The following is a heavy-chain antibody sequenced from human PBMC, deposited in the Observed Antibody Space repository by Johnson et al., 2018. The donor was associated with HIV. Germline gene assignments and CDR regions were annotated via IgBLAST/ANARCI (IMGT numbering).Heavy chain of an antibody. CDR3: AREGALLLWFGASPFDI. CDR2: INSDGGST. V-gene: IGHV3-74*01. Sequence: VQLVESGGGVVQPGRSLRLSCAASGFTFSSYGMHWVRQAPGKGLVWVARINSDGGSTSYVDSVKGRFTISRDNARNTLYLQMNSLRADDTAVYYCAREGALLLWFGASPFDIWGQGTMVTVSS. CDR1: GFTFSSYG. D-gene: IGHD3-10*01. J-gene: IGHJ3*02.